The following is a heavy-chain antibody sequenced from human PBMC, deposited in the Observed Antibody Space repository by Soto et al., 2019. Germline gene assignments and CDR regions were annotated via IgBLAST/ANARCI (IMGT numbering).Heavy chain of an antibody. CDR3: ARGGDIVGPTPLSEYFQH. CDR2: ISAYNGNT. J-gene: IGHJ1*01. Sequence: ASVKVSCKASGYTFTSYAISWVRQAPGQGLEWMGWISAYNGNTNYAQKLQGRVTMTTDTSTSTAYMELRSLRSDDTAVYYCARGGDIVGPTPLSEYFQHWGQGTLVTVSS. V-gene: IGHV1-18*01. CDR1: GYTFTSYA. D-gene: IGHD1-26*01.